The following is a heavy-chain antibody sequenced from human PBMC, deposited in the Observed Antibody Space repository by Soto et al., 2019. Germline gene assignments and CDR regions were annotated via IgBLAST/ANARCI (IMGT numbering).Heavy chain of an antibody. J-gene: IGHJ6*02. CDR1: GYTFTGYY. D-gene: IGHD6-19*01. Sequence: QVQLVQSGAEVKKPGASVQVSCKASGYTFTGYYMHWVRQAPGQGLERMGWINPNSGGTNYAQKLQGWVSLTRDTSSSTAYMELSRLRSDDTAVYYCAREGIAVAGPQLLLCGMDVWGQGTTVTVS. CDR2: INPNSGGT. CDR3: AREGIAVAGPQLLLCGMDV. V-gene: IGHV1-2*04.